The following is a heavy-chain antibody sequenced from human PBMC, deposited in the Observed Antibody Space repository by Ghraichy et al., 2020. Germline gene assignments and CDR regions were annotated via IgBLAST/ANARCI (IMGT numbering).Heavy chain of an antibody. CDR1: GGSISSGGYY. Sequence: LSLTCTVSGGSISSGGYYWSWIRQHPGKGLEWIGYIYYSGSTYYNPSLKSRVTISVDTSKNQFSLKLSSVTAADTAVYYCAREDGSGSSFDYWGQGTLVTVSS. J-gene: IGHJ4*02. CDR2: IYYSGST. CDR3: AREDGSGSSFDY. D-gene: IGHD3-10*01. V-gene: IGHV4-31*03.